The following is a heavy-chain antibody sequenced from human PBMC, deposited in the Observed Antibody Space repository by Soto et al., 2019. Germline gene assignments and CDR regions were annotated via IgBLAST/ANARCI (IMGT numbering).Heavy chain of an antibody. CDR2: INAYNGNR. V-gene: IGHV1-18*01. CDR3: ARDRDRVADI. CDR1: GYTFNTYG. J-gene: IGHJ3*02. Sequence: QVHLVQSGPEVKKPGASVKVSCKASGYTFNTYGITWVRQAPGQGLEWMAWINAYNGNRIYAQNFQGRVTLTTYTSTSSADMKLMSPTSDDTAVYFCARDRDRVADIWGLGTMVTVSS. D-gene: IGHD2-15*01.